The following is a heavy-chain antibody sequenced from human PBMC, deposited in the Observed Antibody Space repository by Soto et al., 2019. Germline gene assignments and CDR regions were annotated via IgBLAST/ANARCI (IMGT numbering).Heavy chain of an antibody. D-gene: IGHD4-17*01. J-gene: IGHJ4*02. CDR1: GFSLSTSGVG. CDR3: VHISIYGDYKGFDY. Sequence: QITLKESGPTLVKPTQTLTLTCSFSGFSLSTSGVGVGWIRQPPGKALEWLALIYWDDDKRYSPSLENRLTLTKDTSKNQVVLAMTNMDPVDTATYYCVHISIYGDYKGFDYWGQGTLVTVSS. V-gene: IGHV2-5*02. CDR2: IYWDDDK.